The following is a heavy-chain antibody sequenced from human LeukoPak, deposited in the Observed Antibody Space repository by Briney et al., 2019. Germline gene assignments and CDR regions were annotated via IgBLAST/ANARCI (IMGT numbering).Heavy chain of an antibody. CDR3: ATSLYCGGDCYSSDWFDP. CDR1: GYTLTELS. D-gene: IGHD2-21*02. Sequence: ASVKVSCKVSGYTLTELSMHWVRQAPGKGLEWMGGFDPEDGETIYAQKFQGRVTMTEDTSTDTAYMELSSLRSKDTAVYYCATSLYCGGDCYSSDWFDPWGQGTLVTVSS. J-gene: IGHJ5*02. V-gene: IGHV1-24*01. CDR2: FDPEDGET.